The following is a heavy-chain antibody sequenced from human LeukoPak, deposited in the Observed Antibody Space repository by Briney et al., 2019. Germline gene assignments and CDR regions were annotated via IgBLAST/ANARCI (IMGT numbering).Heavy chain of an antibody. J-gene: IGHJ6*02. D-gene: IGHD5-12*01. CDR1: GYTFTSYY. V-gene: IGHV1-46*01. CDR2: ISPSGGST. Sequence: GASVKVSCKASGYTFTSYYMHWVRQAPGQGLEWMGIISPSGGSTSYAQKFQGRVTMTRDTSTSTVYMELSSLRSEDTAVYYCAKGGWLRYYYYGMDVWGQGTTVTVSS. CDR3: AKGGWLRYYYYGMDV.